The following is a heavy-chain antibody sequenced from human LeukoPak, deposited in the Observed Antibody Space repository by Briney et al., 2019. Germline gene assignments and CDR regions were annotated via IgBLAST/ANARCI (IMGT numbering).Heavy chain of an antibody. Sequence: GGSLRLSCAASGFTVSSNYMSWVRQAPGKGREWVSIIYSGGSTYYTDSVKGRFTISRDSSKNTLYLQMNSLRAEDTAVYYCARNLNYYDSSAYDYWGQGTLVTVSS. V-gene: IGHV3-53*01. CDR3: ARNLNYYDSSAYDY. CDR2: IYSGGST. J-gene: IGHJ4*02. CDR1: GFTVSSNY. D-gene: IGHD3-22*01.